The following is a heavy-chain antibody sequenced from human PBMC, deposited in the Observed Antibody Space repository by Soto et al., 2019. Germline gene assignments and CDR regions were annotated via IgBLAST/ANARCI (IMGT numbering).Heavy chain of an antibody. Sequence: EVQLVESGGGLVQPGGSLRLSCAVSGFTFTSYSMSWVRQAPGEGLEWVANIQQDGSEKYYVDSVKGRFTISRDNAKNSLYLQINSLRAEDPAVYYCARDPPGYCTTTDCYSYFDYWGQGTLVTVSS. V-gene: IGHV3-7*03. CDR2: IQQDGSEK. CDR1: GFTFTSYS. CDR3: ARDPPGYCTTTDCYSYFDY. J-gene: IGHJ4*02. D-gene: IGHD2-2*02.